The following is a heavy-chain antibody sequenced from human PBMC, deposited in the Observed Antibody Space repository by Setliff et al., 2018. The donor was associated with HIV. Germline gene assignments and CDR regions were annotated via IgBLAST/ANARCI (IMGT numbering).Heavy chain of an antibody. J-gene: IGHJ4*02. V-gene: IGHV1-69*13. D-gene: IGHD6-6*01. Sequence: SVKVSCKTSGCTFSIFAINWVRQAPGQGLEWMGGINPVYGHPNYAEKFQRRLTITADESTNTAYMELIGLKSEDTAVYYCARDPTGGAARFDYWGQGTLVTVSS. CDR1: GCTFSIFA. CDR2: INPVYGHP. CDR3: ARDPTGGAARFDY.